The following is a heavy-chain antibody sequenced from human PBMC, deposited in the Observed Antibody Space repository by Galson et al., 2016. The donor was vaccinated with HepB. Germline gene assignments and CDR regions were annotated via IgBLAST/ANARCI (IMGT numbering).Heavy chain of an antibody. Sequence: LRLSCAASGFTFSSYGMHWVRQPPGQGLEWIGQIFHSGRVNYTPSLASRVTISVDTSNNHFSLRLTSVTAADTALYYCARQYRGGPSDYWGQGTLVIVSS. D-gene: IGHD5-12*01. CDR3: ARQYRGGPSDY. CDR2: IFHSGRV. CDR1: GFTFSSYG. J-gene: IGHJ4*02. V-gene: IGHV4-34*12.